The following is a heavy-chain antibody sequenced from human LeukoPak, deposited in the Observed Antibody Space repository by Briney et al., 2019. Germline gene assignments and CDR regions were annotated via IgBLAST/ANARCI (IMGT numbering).Heavy chain of an antibody. D-gene: IGHD6-13*01. CDR1: GFTFSSFG. V-gene: IGHV3-30*02. CDR3: AKGKYSSSWGHFDY. J-gene: IGHJ4*02. CDR2: IRYDGSNK. Sequence: PGGSLRLSCAASGFTFSSFGMHWVRQAPGKGLEWVAFIRYDGSNKYYADSVKGRFTISRDNSKNTLYLQMNSLRAEDTAVYYCAKGKYSSSWGHFDYWGQGTLVTVSS.